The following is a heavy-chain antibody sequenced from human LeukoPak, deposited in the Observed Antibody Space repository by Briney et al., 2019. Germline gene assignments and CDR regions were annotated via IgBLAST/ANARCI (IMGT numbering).Heavy chain of an antibody. J-gene: IGHJ3*02. D-gene: IGHD6-13*01. CDR3: ARVYSSHPQAFDI. CDR1: GFTFSSYA. V-gene: IGHV3-30-3*01. CDR2: ISYDGSNR. Sequence: PGGSLRLSCAASGFTFSSYAMHWVRQAPGKGLEWVAVISYDGSNRYCADSVKGRFTISRDNSKNTLYLQMNSLRAEDTAVYYCARVYSSHPQAFDIWGQGTMVTVSS.